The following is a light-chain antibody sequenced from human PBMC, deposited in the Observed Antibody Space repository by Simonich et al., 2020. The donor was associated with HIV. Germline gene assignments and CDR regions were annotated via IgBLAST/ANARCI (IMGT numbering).Light chain of an antibody. CDR3: QQYNGYSLT. V-gene: IGKV1-5*03. CDR1: QSISDW. Sequence: DIQMTQSPSSLSASVGDRVTITCRASQSISDWLAWYQQKPGKAPNFLFYKASTLESGVPSRFSGSGSGTEFTLTISSLQPDDFATYYCQQYNGYSLTFGGGTKVEIK. CDR2: KAS. J-gene: IGKJ4*01.